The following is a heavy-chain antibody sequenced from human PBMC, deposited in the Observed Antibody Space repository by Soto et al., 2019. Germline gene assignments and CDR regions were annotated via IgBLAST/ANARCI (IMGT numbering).Heavy chain of an antibody. Sequence: SETLSLTCSVSGGSISSYYWSWIRQPPGKGLEWIGYISYSGSTIYNPSLKSRVTISVDTAKNQFSLKLSSVTAADTAVYYCARFRSLLTGDYWGQGTLVTVSS. V-gene: IGHV4-59*12. CDR2: ISYSGST. D-gene: IGHD3-9*01. CDR1: GGSISSYY. CDR3: ARFRSLLTGDY. J-gene: IGHJ4*02.